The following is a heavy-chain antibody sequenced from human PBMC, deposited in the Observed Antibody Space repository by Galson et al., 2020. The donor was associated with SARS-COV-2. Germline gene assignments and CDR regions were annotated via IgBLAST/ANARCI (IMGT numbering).Heavy chain of an antibody. CDR2: IYYSGST. J-gene: IGHJ4*02. Sequence: SETLSLTCTVSGGSISSYYWSWIRQPPGKGLEWIGYIYYSGSTNYNPSLKSRVTISVDTSKNQFSLKLSSVTAADTAVYYCARDRGSYPLYYFDYWGQGTLVTVSS. CDR1: GGSISSYY. D-gene: IGHD1-26*01. V-gene: IGHV4-59*01. CDR3: ARDRGSYPLYYFDY.